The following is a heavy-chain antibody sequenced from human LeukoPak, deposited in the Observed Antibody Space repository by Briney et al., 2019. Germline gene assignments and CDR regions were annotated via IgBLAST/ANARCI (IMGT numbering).Heavy chain of an antibody. V-gene: IGHV4-4*02. J-gene: IGHJ6*03. CDR1: GGSISSSNW. CDR2: IYHSGST. CDR3: ARGDPYYYYYYMDV. Sequence: SETLSLTCAVSGGSISSSNWWSWVRQPPGKGLEWIGEIYHSGSTNYNPSLKSRVTISVDKSKNQFSLKLSSVTAADTAVYYCARGDPYYYYYYMDVWGKGTTVTVSS.